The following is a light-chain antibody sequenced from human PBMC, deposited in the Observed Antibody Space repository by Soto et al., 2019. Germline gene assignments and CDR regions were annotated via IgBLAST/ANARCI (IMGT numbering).Light chain of an antibody. CDR1: QSVSNNY. V-gene: IGKV3-20*01. J-gene: IGKJ1*01. Sequence: EIVLTQSQGTLSLSPGERATLSCRASQSVSNNYLAWYQRKPGHAPRLLIYGASYRATDIPGRFSGSGSGTDFTLTITRLEPEDFAVYYCQQYGSSPPTFGQGTKVEIK. CDR3: QQYGSSPPT. CDR2: GAS.